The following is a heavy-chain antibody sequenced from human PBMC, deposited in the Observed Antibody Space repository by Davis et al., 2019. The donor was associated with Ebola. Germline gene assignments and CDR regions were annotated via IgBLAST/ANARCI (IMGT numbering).Heavy chain of an antibody. D-gene: IGHD1-26*01. V-gene: IGHV3-48*02. CDR1: GFTFSSYS. CDR3: AKGDENGLGSLYYYYGMDV. J-gene: IGHJ6*02. CDR2: ISSSSSTI. Sequence: GESLKISCAASGFTFSSYSMNWVRQAPGQGLEWVSSISSSSSTIYYADSVKGRFTISRDNAKNSLYLQMNSLRDEDTAVYYCAKGDENGLGSLYYYYGMDVWGQGTTVTVSS.